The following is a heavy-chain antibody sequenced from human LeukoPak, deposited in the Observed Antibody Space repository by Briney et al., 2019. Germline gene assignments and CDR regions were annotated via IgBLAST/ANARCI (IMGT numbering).Heavy chain of an antibody. D-gene: IGHD1-26*01. CDR1: GSTFSDQY. J-gene: IGHJ3*02. CDR3: TRGYSGRSVYAFDI. V-gene: IGHV3-72*01. Sequence: PGGSLRLPCAASGSTFSDQYMDWVRQAPGKGLQWVGRTGNKASRYTTEYAASVKGRFTISRDDSKNSLYLQMNSLKTEDTALYYCTRGYSGRSVYAFDIWGQGTMVTVSS. CDR2: TGNKASRYTT.